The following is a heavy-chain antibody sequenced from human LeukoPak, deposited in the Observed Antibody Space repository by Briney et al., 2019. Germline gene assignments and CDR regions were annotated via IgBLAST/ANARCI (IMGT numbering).Heavy chain of an antibody. CDR1: GGSISSGSYY. Sequence: SETLSLTCTVSGGSISSGSYYWSWIRQPAGKGLEWIGRIYTSGSTNYNPSLKSRVTISLDTSENHFSLKLSSVTAADTAVYYCARVTTGGYYNSWGQGTLVTVSS. J-gene: IGHJ4*02. V-gene: IGHV4-61*02. CDR3: ARVTTGGYYNS. D-gene: IGHD3-22*01. CDR2: IYTSGST.